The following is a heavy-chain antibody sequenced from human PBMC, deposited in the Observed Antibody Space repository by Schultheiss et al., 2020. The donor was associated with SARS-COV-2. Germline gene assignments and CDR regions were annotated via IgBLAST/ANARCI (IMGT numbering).Heavy chain of an antibody. CDR1: GGSISSGGYY. CDR3: ARTAYYYGMDV. V-gene: IGHV4-31*03. J-gene: IGHJ6*02. Sequence: SQTLSLTCTVSGGSISSGGYYWSWIRQRPGRGLEWNAYIYYSGSTNYNPSLKSRVTISVDKSKNQFSLKLSSVTAADTAVYYCARTAYYYGMDVWGQGTTVTVSS. CDR2: IYYSGST.